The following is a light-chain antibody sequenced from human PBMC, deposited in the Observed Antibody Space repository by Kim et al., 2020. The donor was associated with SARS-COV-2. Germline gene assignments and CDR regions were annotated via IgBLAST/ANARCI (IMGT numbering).Light chain of an antibody. CDR1: QHINGL. V-gene: IGKV1-5*03. CDR2: QAS. CDR3: ENYSSYFYI. J-gene: IGKJ2*01. Sequence: QMTQSPSTLSASVGDRVTLTCRASQHINGLVAWYQQKPGKAPQLLLYQASDLAAGVPSRFSGFGSGTEFTLTIDSLQPDDAATYYCENYSSYFYIFGQGTKLEI.